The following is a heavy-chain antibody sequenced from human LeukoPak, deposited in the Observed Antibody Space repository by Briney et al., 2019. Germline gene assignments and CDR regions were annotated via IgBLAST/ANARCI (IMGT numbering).Heavy chain of an antibody. CDR2: IYPSDSDT. J-gene: IGHJ4*02. Sequence: GESLKISCKGSGYTFPYYWIAWVRQMPGKGPEWMGIIYPSDSDTRYSPSFQGQVTISADRSTTAAYLQWSSLKASDSAMYYCARSTSSAYNRCFDSLGQGTLVTVSS. D-gene: IGHD1-14*01. V-gene: IGHV5-51*01. CDR3: ARSTSSAYNRCFDS. CDR1: GYTFPYYW.